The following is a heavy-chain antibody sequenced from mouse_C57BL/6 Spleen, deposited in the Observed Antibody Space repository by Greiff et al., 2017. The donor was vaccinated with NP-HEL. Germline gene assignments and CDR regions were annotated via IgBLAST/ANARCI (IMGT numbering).Heavy chain of an antibody. Sequence: VKVVESGPGLVAPSQSLSITCTVSGFSLTSYGVSWVRQPPGKGLEWLGVIWGDGSTNYHSALISRLSISKDNSKSQVFLKLNSLQTDDTATYYCAALITTVVAPYYYAMDYWGQGTSVTVSS. CDR2: IWGDGST. V-gene: IGHV2-3*01. CDR1: GFSLTSYG. CDR3: AALITTVVAPYYYAMDY. D-gene: IGHD1-1*01. J-gene: IGHJ4*01.